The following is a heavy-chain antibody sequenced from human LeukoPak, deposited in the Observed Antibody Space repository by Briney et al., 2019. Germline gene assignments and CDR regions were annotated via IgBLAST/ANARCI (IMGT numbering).Heavy chain of an antibody. CDR2: IYSSGST. CDR1: GGSISSYY. CDR3: ARHYVFVSGGSSFDY. Sequence: PSETLSLTCTVSGGSISSYYWSWIRQPPGKGLEWIGYIYSSGSTNHNPSLKSRITISLDTSKNQFSLNLNSVTAADTAVYYCARHYVFVSGGSSFDYWGQGTLVTVSS. D-gene: IGHD3-16*01. J-gene: IGHJ4*02. V-gene: IGHV4-59*08.